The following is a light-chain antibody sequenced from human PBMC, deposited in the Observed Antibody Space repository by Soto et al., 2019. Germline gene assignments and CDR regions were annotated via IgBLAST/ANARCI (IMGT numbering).Light chain of an antibody. V-gene: IGKV1-39*01. J-gene: IGKJ4*01. Sequence: DVQMTQSPSSLSASVGDRVTITCRASQSISDYLNWYQQKPGKAPKLLIYAASSLQSGVPSRFSGSGSGTDFTLTISSLQPEEFATYYCQQSYSTPPLTFGGGTKVEIK. CDR2: AAS. CDR3: QQSYSTPPLT. CDR1: QSISDY.